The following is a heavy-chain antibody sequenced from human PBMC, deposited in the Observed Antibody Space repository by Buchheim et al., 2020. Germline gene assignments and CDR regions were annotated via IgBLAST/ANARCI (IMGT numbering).Heavy chain of an antibody. CDR2: MNPNSGNT. CDR3: AREYSSSSKASYAYHHMDV. D-gene: IGHD6-6*01. V-gene: IGHV1-8*01. Sequence: QVQLVQSGAEVKKPGASVKVSCKASGYTFTSYDINWVRQATGQGLEWMGWMNPNSGNTGYAQKFQGRVTMTRNTSISTAYMELSNLRSEDTAVYYCAREYSSSSKASYAYHHMDVWGQGTT. J-gene: IGHJ6*02. CDR1: GYTFTSYD.